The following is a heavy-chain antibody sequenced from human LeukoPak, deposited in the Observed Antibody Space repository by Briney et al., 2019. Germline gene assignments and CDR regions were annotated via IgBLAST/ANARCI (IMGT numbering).Heavy chain of an antibody. J-gene: IGHJ4*02. CDR1: GYTFTGYY. CDR2: INPNSGGT. V-gene: IGHV1-2*02. Sequence: GASVKVSCKASGYTFTGYYMHWVRQAPGQGPEWMGWINPNSGGTNYAQKFQGRVTMTRDTSISTAYMELSRLRSDDTAVYYCARRGVFSSWYLDYWGQGTLVTVSS. D-gene: IGHD6-13*01. CDR3: ARRGVFSSWYLDY.